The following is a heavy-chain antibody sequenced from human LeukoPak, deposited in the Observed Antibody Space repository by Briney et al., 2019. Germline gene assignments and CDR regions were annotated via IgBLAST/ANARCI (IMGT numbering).Heavy chain of an antibody. CDR2: ISPGDSHP. J-gene: IGHJ4*02. D-gene: IGHD3-10*01. CDR1: GYTFTRNW. CDR3: VRQRYYGSGSQLVIDF. Sequence: GESLKISCKASGYTFTRNWIGWVRQLPGTGLEWMGIISPGDSHPRYSPSFQGQVTVSADKSKSTAYLEWNSLKASDTAIYYCVRQRYYGSGSQLVIDFWGQGTLVTVSS. V-gene: IGHV5-51*01.